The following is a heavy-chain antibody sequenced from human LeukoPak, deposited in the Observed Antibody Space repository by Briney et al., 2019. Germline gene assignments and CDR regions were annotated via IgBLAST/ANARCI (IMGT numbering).Heavy chain of an antibody. Sequence: GGTLRLSCAASGFTFSKAWMTWGRQAPGKGLEWVGHIKSKTDGGTTDYAAPVKGRFTISIDNSKNTLYLQINSLKTEDTAIYYCTTDPGQGLRGYWGQGTLVTVSS. J-gene: IGHJ4*02. CDR3: TTDPGQGLRGY. V-gene: IGHV3-15*01. CDR2: IKSKTDGGTT. CDR1: GFTFSKAW.